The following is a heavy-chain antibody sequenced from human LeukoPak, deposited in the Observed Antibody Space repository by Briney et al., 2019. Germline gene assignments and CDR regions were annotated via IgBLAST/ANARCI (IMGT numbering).Heavy chain of an antibody. CDR2: ISGSGGST. J-gene: IGHJ6*03. CDR3: ARGRVTSNYYYFYHMDL. Sequence: GGSLRLSCAASGFTFSSYAMSWVRQAPGKGLEWVSAISGSGGSTYYADSVKGRFTISRDNSKNTLYLQMNSLRADDTAVYYCARGRVTSNYYYFYHMDLWGKGTTVTVSS. D-gene: IGHD4-17*01. CDR1: GFTFSSYA. V-gene: IGHV3-23*01.